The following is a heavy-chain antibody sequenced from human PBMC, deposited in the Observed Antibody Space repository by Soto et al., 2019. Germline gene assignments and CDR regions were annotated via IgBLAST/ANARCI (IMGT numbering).Heavy chain of an antibody. CDR3: AKENTFADY. CDR1: GFTLSSHG. Sequence: QVPLVESGGGVVQPGRSLRLSCAASGFTLSSHGMHWVRQAPGKGLEWVAVLSHDGSNKFYAVSVEGRFTISRDDSKNTLYLQMNSLRAEDTAMYYCAKENTFADYWGQGTLVTVSP. D-gene: IGHD2-2*02. V-gene: IGHV3-30*18. CDR2: LSHDGSNK. J-gene: IGHJ4*02.